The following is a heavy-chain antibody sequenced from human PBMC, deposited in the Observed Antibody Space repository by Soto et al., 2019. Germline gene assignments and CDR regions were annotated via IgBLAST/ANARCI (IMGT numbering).Heavy chain of an antibody. J-gene: IGHJ6*02. D-gene: IGHD2-15*01. V-gene: IGHV4-39*01. CDR3: ARHLTYCSAGSCYSDFPYYGMDV. Sequence: QLQLQESGPGLVKPSETLSLTCTVSGGSISSSSYYWGWIRQPPGKGLEWIGSIFYSGSTYYNPSLWSRVTISVDTSKNQFSLKLSSVTAADTAVYYCARHLTYCSAGSCYSDFPYYGMDVWGQGTTVTVSS. CDR1: GGSISSSSYY. CDR2: IFYSGST.